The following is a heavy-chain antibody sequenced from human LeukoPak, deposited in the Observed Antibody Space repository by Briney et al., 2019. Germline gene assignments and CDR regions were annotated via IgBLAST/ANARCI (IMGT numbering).Heavy chain of an antibody. CDR1: GFTFGEST. CDR3: RSARRGALVPAALFDTRYYFYYYMDV. J-gene: IGHJ6*03. V-gene: IGHV3-43*01. CDR2: ISWDARST. D-gene: IGHD2-2*01. Sequence: PGGSLRLSCAASGFTFGESTMHWVRQAAGKGPEWVALISWDARSTYYADSVKGRFTISRDNAKNSLYLQVNSLRAEDAAFYCARSARRGALVPAALFDTRYYFYYYMDVWGKGTTVSVSS.